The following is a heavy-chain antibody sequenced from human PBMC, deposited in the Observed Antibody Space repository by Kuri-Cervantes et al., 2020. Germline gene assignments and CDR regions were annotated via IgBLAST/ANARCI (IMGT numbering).Heavy chain of an antibody. J-gene: IGHJ4*02. D-gene: IGHD3-22*01. CDR3: ARDYYDSSGVAWFDY. Sequence: ASVKVSCKASGYTFTSYGISWVRQAPGQGLEWMGWISAYNGNTNYAQKLQGRVTMTRDTSISTAYMELSRLRSDDTAVYYCARDYYDSSGVAWFDYWGQGTLVTVSS. V-gene: IGHV1-18*01. CDR2: ISAYNGNT. CDR1: GYTFTSYG.